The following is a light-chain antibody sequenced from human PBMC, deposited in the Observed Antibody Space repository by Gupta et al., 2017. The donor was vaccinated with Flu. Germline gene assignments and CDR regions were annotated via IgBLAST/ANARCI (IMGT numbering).Light chain of an antibody. J-gene: IGKJ1*01. Sequence: ATLSVSPGERITLSCRASQSLNNKLAWYQQKPGLPPRLLIYDVATRAKGIPPRFSGSGSGTEFTLTISSLESEDFAVYYCQQYTDWHPWTFGGGTKVEIK. CDR3: QQYTDWHPWT. CDR2: DVA. CDR1: QSLNNK. V-gene: IGKV3-15*01.